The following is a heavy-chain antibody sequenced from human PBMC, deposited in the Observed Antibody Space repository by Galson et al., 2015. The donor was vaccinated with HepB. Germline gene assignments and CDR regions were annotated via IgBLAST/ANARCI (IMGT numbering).Heavy chain of an antibody. CDR3: VRGYCSTGTCPPGAY. Sequence: QSGAEVKQSGESLRISCKASGYTFTNYWVGWVRQMPGKGLEWMGIVYPDDSDARYAPSFQGQVTFSVDRSIDTVFLQWSSLKTSDTATYYCVRGYCSTGTCPPGAYWGQGTLVTVSS. CDR2: VYPDDSDA. V-gene: IGHV5-51*01. CDR1: GYTFTNYW. J-gene: IGHJ1*01. D-gene: IGHD2-15*01.